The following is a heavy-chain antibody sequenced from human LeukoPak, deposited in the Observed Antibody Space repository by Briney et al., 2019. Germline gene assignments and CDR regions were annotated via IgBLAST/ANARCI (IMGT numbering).Heavy chain of an antibody. J-gene: IGHJ4*02. CDR3: ARGVRVATTKPYYFDY. CDR2: IYTSGST. V-gene: IGHV4-61*02. CDR1: GGSISSGSYY. Sequence: PSETLSLTCTVSGGSISSGSYYWSWIRQPAGKGLERIGRIYTSGSTNYNPSLKSRVTISVDTSKNQFSLKLSSVTAADTAAYYCARGVRVATTKPYYFDYWGQGTLVTVSS. D-gene: IGHD5-12*01.